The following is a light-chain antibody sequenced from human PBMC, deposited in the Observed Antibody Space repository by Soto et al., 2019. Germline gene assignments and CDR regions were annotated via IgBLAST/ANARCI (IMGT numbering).Light chain of an antibody. J-gene: IGKJ1*01. CDR2: AAS. CDR1: QGIIDY. Sequence: DIQMTQSPSSLSASVGDTVTITCRASQGIIDYLAWYQQRPGKVPKLLIYAASTPQGGVPSRFSGTGAGADFTLTSSGLQPEDVATYYCQKYDRPPHTFGQGTQVEIK. CDR3: QKYDRPPHT. V-gene: IGKV1-27*01.